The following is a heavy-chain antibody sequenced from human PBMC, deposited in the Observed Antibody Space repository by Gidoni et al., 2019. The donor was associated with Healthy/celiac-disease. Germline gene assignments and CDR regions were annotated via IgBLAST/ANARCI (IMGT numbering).Heavy chain of an antibody. D-gene: IGHD3-22*01. J-gene: IGHJ4*02. Sequence: QVQLVESGGGVVQPGRSLRLSCAASGFTFSSYAMHWVRQAPGKGLEWVAVISYDGSNKYYADSGKGRFTISRDNSKNTLYLQMNSLRAEDTAVYYCARDRDSSGSPWIFLDYWGQGTLVTVSS. CDR2: ISYDGSNK. CDR1: GFTFSSYA. V-gene: IGHV3-30-3*01. CDR3: ARDRDSSGSPWIFLDY.